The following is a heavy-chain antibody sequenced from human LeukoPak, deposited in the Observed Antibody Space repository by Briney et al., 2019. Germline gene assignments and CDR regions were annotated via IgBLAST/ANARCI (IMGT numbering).Heavy chain of an antibody. CDR3: ARDGNYFYYMDV. D-gene: IGHD1-1*01. CDR1: GYTFRNYV. J-gene: IGHJ6*03. V-gene: IGHV1-18*01. CDR2: ISGDNGNT. Sequence: GASVEVSCKASGYTFRNYVINWVRQAPGQGLEWMGWISGDNGNTNYAQKVQGRVTMTRDTSTSTAYMELRSLRSDDTAVYYCARDGNYFYYMDVWGKGTTVTVSS.